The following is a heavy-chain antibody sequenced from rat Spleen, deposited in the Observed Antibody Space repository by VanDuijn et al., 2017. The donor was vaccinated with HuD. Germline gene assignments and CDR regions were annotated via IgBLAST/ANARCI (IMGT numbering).Heavy chain of an antibody. CDR3: TTDNWGY. CDR2: VSYDGGSA. Sequence: EVQLVESGGGLVQPGRSMKLSCAASGFTFSNYGMAWVRQTPKKGLEWVAYVSYDGGSAYYRDSVKGRFTISRDNAKSTLYLQMDSLRSEDTATFYCTTDNWGYWGQGVMVTVSS. CDR1: GFTFSNYG. V-gene: IGHV5-20*01. J-gene: IGHJ2*01. D-gene: IGHD4-3*01.